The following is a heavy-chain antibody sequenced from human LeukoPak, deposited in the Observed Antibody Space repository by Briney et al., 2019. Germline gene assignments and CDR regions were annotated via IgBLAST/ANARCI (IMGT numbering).Heavy chain of an antibody. CDR2: TYYRSKCYY. CDR1: GDSVSCSSDA. V-gene: IGHV6-1*01. J-gene: IGHJ6*03. Sequence: QTLSLTCAISGDSVSCSSDAWNWIRQSPSRGLEWLGGTYYRSKCYYHYGNTVKGRITINPDTSKNQFSLQLSSVSSEDTAVYYCAQSYSVSLGPESYYYFYVDVWGKGTTITVSS. CDR3: AQSYSVSLGPESYYYFYVDV. D-gene: IGHD3-16*01.